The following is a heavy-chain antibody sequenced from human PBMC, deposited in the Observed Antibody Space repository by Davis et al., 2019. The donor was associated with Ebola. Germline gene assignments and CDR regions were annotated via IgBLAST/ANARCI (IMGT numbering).Heavy chain of an antibody. CDR1: GFTFSSYA. CDR3: ARGDGYNFFEY. Sequence: PGGSLRLSCAASGFTFSSYAMSWVRQTPGKGLEWVSSVSDNGGNTYYAGSVKGRSTVSRDNSKNTLSFQMNSLRVEDTAVYYCARGDGYNFFEYWGQGTLVTVSS. J-gene: IGHJ4*02. V-gene: IGHV3-23*01. D-gene: IGHD5-24*01. CDR2: VSDNGGNT.